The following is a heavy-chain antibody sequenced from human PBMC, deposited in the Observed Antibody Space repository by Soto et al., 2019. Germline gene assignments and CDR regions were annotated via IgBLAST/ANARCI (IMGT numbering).Heavy chain of an antibody. V-gene: IGHV4-30-2*02. J-gene: IGHJ6*02. Sequence: SETLSLTCAVSGGSISSGGYSWSWIRQPPGKGLEWIGYIYHSGSTYYNPSLKSRVTISVDTSKNQFSLKLSSVTAADTAVYYCAKYSSSSMGDYYYYGMDVWGQGTTVTVSS. CDR2: IYHSGST. D-gene: IGHD6-6*01. CDR3: AKYSSSSMGDYYYYGMDV. CDR1: GGSISSGGYS.